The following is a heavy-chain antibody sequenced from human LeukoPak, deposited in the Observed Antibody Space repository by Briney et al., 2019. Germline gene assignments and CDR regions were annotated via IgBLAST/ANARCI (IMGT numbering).Heavy chain of an antibody. J-gene: IGHJ4*02. Sequence: GGSLRLSCAPSGFTFSSYEMHWVRQAPGKGLEWVSYISSSGSTIYYADSVKGRFTISRDNAKNSLYLQMNSLRAEDTAVYYCARDYGGSSPFDYWGQGTLVTVSS. D-gene: IGHD4-23*01. V-gene: IGHV3-48*03. CDR3: ARDYGGSSPFDY. CDR2: ISSSGSTI. CDR1: GFTFSSYE.